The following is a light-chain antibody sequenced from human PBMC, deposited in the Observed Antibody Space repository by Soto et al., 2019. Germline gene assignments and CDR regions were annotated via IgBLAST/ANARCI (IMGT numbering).Light chain of an antibody. CDR2: DGS. J-gene: IGKJ4*01. CDR1: QDISKY. CDR3: QKCHSQPLT. V-gene: IGKV1-33*01. Sequence: DIQMTQSPSSLSASVGDRVTITCQESQDISKYVNWYQQKPGTAPKLLIYDGSNVQLGVPSRFSVSGSGTDFTFTIISLRPEDIATYYCQKCHSQPLTFGGGTKVEIK.